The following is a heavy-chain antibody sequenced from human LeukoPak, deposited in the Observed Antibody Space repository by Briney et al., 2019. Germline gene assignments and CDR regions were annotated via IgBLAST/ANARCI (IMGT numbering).Heavy chain of an antibody. J-gene: IGHJ6*02. CDR2: INQDGSEK. CDR1: GFTVSSNY. Sequence: GSLRLSCAASGFTVSSNYMSWVRQAPGKGLEWVANINQDGSEKYYVDSVKGRFTISRDNAKNSLYLQMNSLRAEDTAVYYCARGYGEGYYDFWSGYYKSRNEYGMDVWGQGTTVTVSS. V-gene: IGHV3-7*01. CDR3: ARGYGEGYYDFWSGYYKSRNEYGMDV. D-gene: IGHD3-3*01.